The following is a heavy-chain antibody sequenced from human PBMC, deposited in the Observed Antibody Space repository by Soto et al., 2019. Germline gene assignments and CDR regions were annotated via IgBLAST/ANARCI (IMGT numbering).Heavy chain of an antibody. D-gene: IGHD5-18*01. CDR3: ARKGYSYGYYYYYGMGA. CDR1: GFTFGNYG. J-gene: IGHJ6*02. V-gene: IGHV3-30*03. CDR2: ILYDGSDK. Sequence: VGSLRLSCAASGFTFGNYGMHWVRQPPGKGLEWMSSILYDGSDKYYADSVKGRFTISRDNAKNSLYLQMNSLRAEDTAVYYCARKGYSYGYYYYYGMGAWGQGTTVTVSS.